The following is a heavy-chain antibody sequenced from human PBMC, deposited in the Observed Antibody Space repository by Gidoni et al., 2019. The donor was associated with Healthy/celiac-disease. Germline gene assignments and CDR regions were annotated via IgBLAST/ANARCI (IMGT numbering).Heavy chain of an antibody. CDR3: ARYGGNGIAFDH. J-gene: IGHJ4*02. D-gene: IGHD2-15*01. V-gene: IGHV4-30-4*01. CDR2: IYYSGST. CDR1: AGAISSGDYC. Sequence: QVQLQESRPGLVKPSQTLSLTCTVTAGAISSGDYCWSWIRQHPGKGLEWIGYIYYSGSTYYTPSLKSRVTISVDTSTNQFSLKLRSVTAADTAVYYCARYGGNGIAFDHWGQGTLVTVSS.